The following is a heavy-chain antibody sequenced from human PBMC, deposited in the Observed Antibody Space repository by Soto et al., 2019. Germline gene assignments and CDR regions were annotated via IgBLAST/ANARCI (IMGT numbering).Heavy chain of an antibody. CDR2: IKQDGSER. V-gene: IGHV3-7*01. D-gene: IGHD5-12*01. CDR1: GFTISSYW. Sequence: ESVGTLVQPGESLRLSCAASGFTISSYWMSWVRQAPGKGLEWVANIKQDGSERYYMGSVNGRFTISRDNAKNSLYLQMSSLTVEDTAVYYCARWDNGYDFGGQGTLVTISS. CDR3: ARWDNGYDF. J-gene: IGHJ4*02.